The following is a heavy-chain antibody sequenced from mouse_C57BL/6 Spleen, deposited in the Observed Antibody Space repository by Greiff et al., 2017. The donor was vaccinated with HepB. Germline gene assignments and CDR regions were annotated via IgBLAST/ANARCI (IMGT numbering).Heavy chain of an antibody. D-gene: IGHD1-1*01. Sequence: QVQLKQPGAELVKPGASVKLSCKASGYTFTSYWMQWVKQRPGQGLEWIGEIDPSDSYTNYNQKFKGKATLTVDTASSTAYMQLSSLTSEDSAVYYCARIYGSSPYAMDYWGQGTSVTVSS. CDR3: ARIYGSSPYAMDY. V-gene: IGHV1-50*01. CDR1: GYTFTSYW. J-gene: IGHJ4*01. CDR2: IDPSDSYT.